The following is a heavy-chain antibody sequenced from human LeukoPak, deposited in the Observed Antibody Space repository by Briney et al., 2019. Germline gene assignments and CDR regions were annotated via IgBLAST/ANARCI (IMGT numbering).Heavy chain of an antibody. CDR3: ARVLSGRWYPD. D-gene: IGHD6-13*01. Sequence: SETLSLTCAVYGGSFSGYYWSWIRQPPGKGLEWIGEINHSGSTNYNPSLKSRVTISVDTSKNQFSLKLSSVTAADTAVYYCARVLSGRWYPDWGQGTLVTVSS. CDR1: GGSFSGYY. CDR2: INHSGST. J-gene: IGHJ4*02. V-gene: IGHV4-34*01.